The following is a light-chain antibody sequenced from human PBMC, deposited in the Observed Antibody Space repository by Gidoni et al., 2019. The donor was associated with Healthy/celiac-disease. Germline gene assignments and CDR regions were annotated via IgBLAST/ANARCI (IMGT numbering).Light chain of an antibody. CDR2: AAS. J-gene: IGKJ4*01. Sequence: DIQMTQSPSSLSASVGDRVTITCLASQSISSYLNWYQQKPGKAPKLLIYAASSLQSWVPSRFSGSGSGTDFTLTISSLHPEDFATYYCQQSYSTPLTFGGGTKVEIK. CDR1: QSISSY. CDR3: QQSYSTPLT. V-gene: IGKV1-39*01.